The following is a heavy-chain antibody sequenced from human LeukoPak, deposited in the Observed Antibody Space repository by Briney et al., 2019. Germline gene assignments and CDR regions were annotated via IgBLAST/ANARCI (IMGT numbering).Heavy chain of an antibody. Sequence: PGGSLRLSCAASGFTFSDYYMSWIRQAPGKGLEWVSYISSSGNTIYYADSVKGRFTISRDNAKNSLYLQMNSLRAEDTAVYYCVSSNGYSPNWFAPWGQGTLVTVSS. CDR2: ISSSGNTI. J-gene: IGHJ5*02. CDR3: VSSNGYSPNWFAP. V-gene: IGHV3-11*01. CDR1: GFTFSDYY. D-gene: IGHD3-22*01.